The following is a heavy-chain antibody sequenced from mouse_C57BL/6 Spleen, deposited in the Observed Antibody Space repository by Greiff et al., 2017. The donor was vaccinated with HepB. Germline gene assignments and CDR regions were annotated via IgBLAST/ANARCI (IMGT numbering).Heavy chain of an antibody. J-gene: IGHJ2*01. V-gene: IGHV1-50*01. CDR1: GYTFTSYW. CDR2: IDPSDSYT. Sequence: QVQLQQPGAELVKPGASVKLSCKASGYTFTSYWMQWVKQRPGQGLEWIGEIDPSDSYTNYNQKFKGKATLTVDTSSSTAYMQLSSLTSEDSAVYYCARSRATVVATPDYWGQGTTLTVSS. CDR3: ARSRATVVATPDY. D-gene: IGHD1-1*01.